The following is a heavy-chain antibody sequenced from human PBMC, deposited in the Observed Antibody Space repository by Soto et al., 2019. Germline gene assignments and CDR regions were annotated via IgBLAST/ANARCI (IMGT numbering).Heavy chain of an antibody. V-gene: IGHV1-69*06. J-gene: IGHJ5*02. Sequence: GASVKVSCKASGGTFSSYAISWVRRAPGQGLEWMGGIIPIFGTANYAQKFRGRVTITADKSTSTAYMELSSLRSEDTAVYYCARDSPTYYDFWSGYYLNWFDPWGQGTLVTVSS. CDR1: GGTFSSYA. D-gene: IGHD3-3*01. CDR3: ARDSPTYYDFWSGYYLNWFDP. CDR2: IIPIFGTA.